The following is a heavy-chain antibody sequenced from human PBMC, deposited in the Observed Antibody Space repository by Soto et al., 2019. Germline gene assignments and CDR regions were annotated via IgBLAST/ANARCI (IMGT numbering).Heavy chain of an antibody. V-gene: IGHV4-4*02. Sequence: PGGSLRLSCAASGFRFTNHWMSWVRQTPGKGLEWIGEVYHTGSTKYNPSLKNRVTISVDKSNNQFSLNLKSVTAADTAVYYCATLPPRIVVVVLPIPSWGQGTLVTVSS. D-gene: IGHD2-15*01. CDR1: GFRFTNHW. CDR3: ATLPPRIVVVVLPIPS. CDR2: VYHTGST. J-gene: IGHJ4*02.